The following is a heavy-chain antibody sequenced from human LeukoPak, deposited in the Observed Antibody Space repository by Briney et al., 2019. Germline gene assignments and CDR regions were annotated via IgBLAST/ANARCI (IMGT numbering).Heavy chain of an antibody. CDR2: IYYSGST. CDR1: GGSISRYY. CDR3: AREREDSSGYYVDY. D-gene: IGHD3-22*01. Sequence: SETLSLTCTVSGGSISRYYWSWIRQPPGKGLEWIGYIYYSGSTNYNPSLNSRVTMSVDTSKNQFSLKLSSVTAADTAVYYCAREREDSSGYYVDYWGQGTPVTVSS. V-gene: IGHV4-59*01. J-gene: IGHJ4*02.